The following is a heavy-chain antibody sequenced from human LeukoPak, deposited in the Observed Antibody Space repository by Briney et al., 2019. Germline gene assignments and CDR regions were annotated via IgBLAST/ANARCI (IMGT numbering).Heavy chain of an antibody. CDR3: VRDRELTY. CDR1: GGSISIYY. J-gene: IGHJ4*02. CDR2: IYNSGSST. V-gene: IGHV4-59*01. Sequence: PSETLSLTCTVSGGSISIYYWNWIRQPPGKGLEWVGYIYNSGSSTIYNPSLKSRVTISVDTSKNQFSLRLSSVTAADTAVYFCVRDRELTYWGQGTLVTVSS. D-gene: IGHD3-10*01.